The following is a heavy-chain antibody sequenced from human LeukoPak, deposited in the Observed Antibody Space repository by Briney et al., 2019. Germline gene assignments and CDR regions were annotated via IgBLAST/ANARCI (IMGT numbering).Heavy chain of an antibody. CDR2: IYPGDSDT. J-gene: IGHJ4*02. Sequence: GESLKISFKGSGYRFTSYWSGGVRQIPGKGLEWMRIIYPGDSDTRYSPSFQGQVTISADKSISTAYLQWSSLKASDTAMYYCARQAGPYHDSSGYPDHWGQGTLVTVSS. D-gene: IGHD3-22*01. CDR1: GYRFTSYW. CDR3: ARQAGPYHDSSGYPDH. V-gene: IGHV5-51*01.